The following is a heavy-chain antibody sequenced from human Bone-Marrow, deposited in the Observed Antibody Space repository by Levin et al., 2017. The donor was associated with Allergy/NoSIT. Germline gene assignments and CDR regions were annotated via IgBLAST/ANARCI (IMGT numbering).Heavy chain of an antibody. CDR1: GFTVSSNY. CDR2: IYSGGST. J-gene: IGHJ1*01. Sequence: SCAASGFTVSSNYMSWVRQAPGKGLEWVSVIYSGGSTYYADSVKGRFTISRDNSKNTLYLQMNSLRAEDTAVYYCARAAGRVPQYFHHWGQGTLVTVSS. V-gene: IGHV3-53*01. CDR3: ARAAGRVPQYFHH. D-gene: IGHD6-13*01.